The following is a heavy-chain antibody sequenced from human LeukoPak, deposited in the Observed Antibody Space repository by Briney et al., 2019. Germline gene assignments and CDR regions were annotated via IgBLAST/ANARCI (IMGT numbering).Heavy chain of an antibody. V-gene: IGHV3-7*01. Sequence: GGSLRLSCAASGFTFSSFWMTWVRQAPGKGLEWVANIKQDGSVVYYVDSVKGRFTISRDNAENSVSLQMNSLRAEDTAVYYCARGEAYHRCWGQGTLVTVSS. CDR1: GFTFSSFW. CDR2: IKQDGSVV. CDR3: ARGEAYHRC. D-gene: IGHD2-2*01. J-gene: IGHJ4*02.